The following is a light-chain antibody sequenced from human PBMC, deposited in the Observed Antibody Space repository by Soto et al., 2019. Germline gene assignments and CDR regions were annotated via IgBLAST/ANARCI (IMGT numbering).Light chain of an antibody. CDR2: NNN. J-gene: IGLJ2*01. CDR1: SSNIASNT. V-gene: IGLV1-44*01. Sequence: QSVLTQPPSASGTPGQRVTISCSGSSSNIASNTVNWYQQLPGTAPKLLIYNNNQRPSGVPDRFSGSKSGTSASLAISGLQFEDEADYYCAAWDDSLNGPVFGGGTKLTVL. CDR3: AAWDDSLNGPV.